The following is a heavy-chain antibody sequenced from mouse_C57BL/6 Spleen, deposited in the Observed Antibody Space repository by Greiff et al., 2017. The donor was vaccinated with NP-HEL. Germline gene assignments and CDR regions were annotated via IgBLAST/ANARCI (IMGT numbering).Heavy chain of an antibody. CDR2: IYPGDGDT. V-gene: IGHV1-82*01. CDR1: GYAFSSSW. D-gene: IGHD5-5*01. Sequence: QVQLQQSGPELVKPGASVKISCKASGYAFSSSWMNWVKQRPGKGLEWIGRIYPGDGDTNYNGKFKGKATLTADKSSSTAYMQLSSLTSEDSAVYFCARRDYQYYFDDWGKGTTLTVAS. J-gene: IGHJ2*01. CDR3: ARRDYQYYFDD.